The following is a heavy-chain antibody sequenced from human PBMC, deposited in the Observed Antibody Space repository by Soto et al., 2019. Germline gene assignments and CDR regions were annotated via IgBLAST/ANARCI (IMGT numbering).Heavy chain of an antibody. V-gene: IGHV1-18*01. CDR3: ARERGAYKYFDY. Sequence: QVQLVQSGAEVKKPGASVKVSCKVSGYMFASYGISWARQAPGQGLEWMGWINTYNGNINYAQKFQGRATMTTATSTSTAYLELRGLGSDDTAMYCCARERGAYKYFDYWGQGTLVTVSS. J-gene: IGHJ4*02. CDR1: GYMFASYG. D-gene: IGHD1-1*01. CDR2: INTYNGNI.